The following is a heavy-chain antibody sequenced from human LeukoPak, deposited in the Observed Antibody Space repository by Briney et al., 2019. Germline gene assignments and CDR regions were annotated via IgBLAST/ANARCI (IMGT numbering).Heavy chain of an antibody. CDR3: ARDRAAAGYFDC. D-gene: IGHD6-13*01. CDR1: GFTVSSNY. CDR2: IYSGGST. Sequence: GGSLRLSCAASGFTVSSNYMSWVRQAPGKGLEWVSVIYSGGSTYYADSVKGRFTISRDNSKNTLYLQMNSLRAEDAAVYYCARDRAAAGYFDCWGQGTLVTVSS. V-gene: IGHV3-53*01. J-gene: IGHJ4*02.